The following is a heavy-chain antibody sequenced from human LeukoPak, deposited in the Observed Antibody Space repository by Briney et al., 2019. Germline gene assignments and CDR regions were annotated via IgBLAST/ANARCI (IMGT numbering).Heavy chain of an antibody. CDR2: IRYDGSNN. Sequence: GVSRRLFCAASGFNYSSYGMHRIRQAPGKGLDRGAFIRYDGSNNYYADSVKDRFHISRDNSRNTLYLQMNSLRAEDTAVYYCAKDRGIVVVTITWGQRTRVPVFS. V-gene: IGHV3-30*02. J-gene: IGHJ5*02. D-gene: IGHD3-22*01. CDR1: GFNYSSYG. CDR3: AKDRGIVVVTIT.